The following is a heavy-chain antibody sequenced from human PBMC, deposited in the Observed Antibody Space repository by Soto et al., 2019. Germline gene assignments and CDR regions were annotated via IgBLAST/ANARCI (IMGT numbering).Heavy chain of an antibody. J-gene: IGHJ3*02. V-gene: IGHV3-30-3*02. CDR3: AKLVEYSSSSSAFDI. D-gene: IGHD6-6*01. CDR2: ISNDGRNK. CDR1: GFSFSSYV. Sequence: PGGSLRLSCAASGFSFSSYVMHWVRQAPGKGLEWVAGISNDGRNKYYADSVKGRFTISRDNSRNTLYLQMDSLRADDTSVYYCAKLVEYSSSSSAFDIWGQGTMVTVSS.